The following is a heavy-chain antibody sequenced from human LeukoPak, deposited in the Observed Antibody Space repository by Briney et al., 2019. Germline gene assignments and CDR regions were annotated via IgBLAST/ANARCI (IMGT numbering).Heavy chain of an antibody. CDR1: GYTFSSYW. J-gene: IGHJ4*02. CDR2: IYPGDSDT. CDR3: ARQNDFRLDY. D-gene: IGHD3-3*01. V-gene: IGHV5-51*01. Sequence: GESPKISCKGSGYTFSSYWIGWVRQMPGKGLEWMGIIYPGDSDTRYSPSLQGQVTISVDTSIGTAYLQWSSLKASDTAIYYCARQNDFRLDYWGQGTLVTVSS.